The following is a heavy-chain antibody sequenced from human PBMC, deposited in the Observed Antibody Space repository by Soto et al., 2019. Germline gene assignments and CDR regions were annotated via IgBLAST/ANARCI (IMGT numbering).Heavy chain of an antibody. Sequence: QVQLVESGGGVVQPGRSLTLSCAASGFTFSDNVMHWVRQAPGKGLEWVSVISYDGSNKYYADSVKGRFTISRDNSKNTMYLQMNSLRTDDTAVYYCAKGDGAGHYYGMDVWGQGTTVTVSS. V-gene: IGHV3-30*18. D-gene: IGHD6-19*01. CDR1: GFTFSDNV. CDR2: ISYDGSNK. J-gene: IGHJ6*02. CDR3: AKGDGAGHYYGMDV.